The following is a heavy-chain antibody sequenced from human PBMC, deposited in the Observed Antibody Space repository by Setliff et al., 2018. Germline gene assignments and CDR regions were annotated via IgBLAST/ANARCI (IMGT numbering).Heavy chain of an antibody. V-gene: IGHV1-46*03. J-gene: IGHJ3*02. CDR3: ARDRFYNSWSGTSITAPHDAFDI. Sequence: ASVKVSCKASGYTLSKYYMHWVRQAPGQGLEWMGIINPSGGLTKYAQKFQGRVTMTSGTSTNTVYLEVSSRRSEDTAVYFCARDRFYNSWSGTSITAPHDAFDIWGQGTMVTVSS. CDR1: GYTLSKYY. D-gene: IGHD3-3*01. CDR2: INPSGGLT.